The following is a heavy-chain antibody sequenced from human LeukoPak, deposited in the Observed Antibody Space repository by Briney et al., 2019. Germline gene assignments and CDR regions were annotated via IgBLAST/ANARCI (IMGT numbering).Heavy chain of an antibody. CDR1: GYSINNGYY. D-gene: IGHD5-24*01. V-gene: IGHV4-38-2*02. CDR2: IYHSGST. CDR3: ARLNLDGYNNAPFPY. J-gene: IGHJ4*02. Sequence: SETLSLTCTVSGYSINNGYYWGWIRQPPGKGLEWIGSIYHSGSTYYNPSLKSRVTISVDTSKNQFSLKLSSVTAADTAVYYCARLNLDGYNNAPFPYWGQGTLVTVSS.